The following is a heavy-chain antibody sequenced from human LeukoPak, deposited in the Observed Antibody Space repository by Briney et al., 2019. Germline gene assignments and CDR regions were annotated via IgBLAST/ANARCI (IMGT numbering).Heavy chain of an antibody. CDR2: IYYTGST. V-gene: IGHV4-61*01. Sequence: PSETLSLTCTVSGGSVSSGTYYWSWIQQPPGKGLEWIGYIYYTGSTNYNPSLKSRLTISVDTSKNQFSLKLSSVTAADTAVYYCARRGGSGRSFDYWGQGTLVTVSS. CDR3: ARRGGSGRSFDY. J-gene: IGHJ4*02. D-gene: IGHD3-10*01. CDR1: GGSVSSGTYY.